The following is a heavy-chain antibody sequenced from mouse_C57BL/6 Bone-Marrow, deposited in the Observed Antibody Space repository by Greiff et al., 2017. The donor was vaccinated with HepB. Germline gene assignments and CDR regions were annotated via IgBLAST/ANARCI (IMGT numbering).Heavy chain of an antibody. D-gene: IGHD4-1*01. CDR2: IHPNSGST. J-gene: IGHJ2*01. CDR1: GYTFTSYW. CDR3: ARSSDWDYFDY. Sequence: QVQLQQPGAELVKPGASVKLSCKASGYTFTSYWMHWVKQRPGQGLEWIGMIHPNSGSTNYNEKFKSKATLTVDKSSSTAYMQLSSLTSEDSAVYYCARSSDWDYFDYWGQGTTLTVSS. V-gene: IGHV1-64*01.